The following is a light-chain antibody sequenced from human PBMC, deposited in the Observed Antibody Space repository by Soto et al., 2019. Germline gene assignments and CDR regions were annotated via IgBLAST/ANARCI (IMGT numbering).Light chain of an antibody. Sequence: IQMTQSPSSLSASVGYSVTITCRASQGIREDLEWYQQKXGKAPTRLIYGVSSLQNGVPSRFSATGSGTEFTLTISSLQPEDFETYYCLQHQTYPLSFGGGTKVDIK. V-gene: IGKV1-17*01. CDR1: QGIRED. CDR2: GVS. CDR3: LQHQTYPLS. J-gene: IGKJ4*01.